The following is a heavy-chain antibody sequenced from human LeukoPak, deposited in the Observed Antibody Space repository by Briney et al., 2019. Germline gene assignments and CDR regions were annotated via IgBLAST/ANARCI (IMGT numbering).Heavy chain of an antibody. CDR1: GFTFDDYG. V-gene: IGHV3-15*01. J-gene: IGHJ4*02. Sequence: GGSLRLSCAASGFTFDDYGMSWVRQAPGKGLEWVGRIKSKTDGGTRDYAAPVKGRFTISRDDSKNTVYLQMNSLKTEDTAVYYCTTQGHYYDSSGYNFVDYWGQGTLVTVSS. D-gene: IGHD3-22*01. CDR3: TTQGHYYDSSGYNFVDY. CDR2: IKSKTDGGTR.